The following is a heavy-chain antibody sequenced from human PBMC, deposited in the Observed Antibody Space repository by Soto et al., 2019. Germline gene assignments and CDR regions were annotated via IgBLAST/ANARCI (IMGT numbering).Heavy chain of an antibody. V-gene: IGHV1-8*01. Sequence: GASVKVSCKASGYTFPSYDINWVRQAAGQGLEGMGWINPKTGYTDYAQKFQDRVTMTGNTSITTAYMELSGLRSEDTAVYYCVRGRVMITFGVVIVIDYWGQGSLVTVSS. CDR2: INPKTGYT. CDR3: VRGRVMITFGVVIVIDY. D-gene: IGHD3-16*02. CDR1: GYTFPSYD. J-gene: IGHJ4*02.